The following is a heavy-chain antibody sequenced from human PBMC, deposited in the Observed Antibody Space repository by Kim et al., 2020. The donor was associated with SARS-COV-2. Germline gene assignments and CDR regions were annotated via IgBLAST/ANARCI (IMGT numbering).Heavy chain of an antibody. V-gene: IGHV4-31*03. D-gene: IGHD6-19*01. Sequence: SETLSLTCTVSGGSISSGGYYWSWIRQHPGKGLEWIGYIYYSGSTYYNPSLKSRVTISVDTSKNQFSLKLSSVTAADTAVYYCARGRMGYSSGYVYADYWGQGTLVTVSS. J-gene: IGHJ4*02. CDR1: GGSISSGGYY. CDR3: ARGRMGYSSGYVYADY. CDR2: IYYSGST.